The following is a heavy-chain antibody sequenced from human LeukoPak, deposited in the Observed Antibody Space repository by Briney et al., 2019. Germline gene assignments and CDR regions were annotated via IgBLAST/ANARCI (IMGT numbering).Heavy chain of an antibody. V-gene: IGHV3-48*03. CDR3: MGAGRITMVRGVMNGMDV. CDR2: ISNSGSTI. J-gene: IGHJ6*04. CDR1: GFTFSSYE. D-gene: IGHD3-10*01. Sequence: PGGSLRLSCAASGFTFSSYEMNWVRQAPGKGLEWVSYISNSGSTIYYADSVKGRFTISRDNAKNSLYLQMNSLRAEDTAVYYCMGAGRITMVRGVMNGMDVWGKGTTVTVSS.